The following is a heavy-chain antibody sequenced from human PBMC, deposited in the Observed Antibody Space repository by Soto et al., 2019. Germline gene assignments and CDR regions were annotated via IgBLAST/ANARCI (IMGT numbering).Heavy chain of an antibody. V-gene: IGHV1-46*01. Sequence: ASVKVSCKASGYTFTSYYMHWVRQAPGQGLEWMGIINPSGGSTSYAQKFQGRVTMTRDTSTSTVYMELSSLRSEDTAVYYCARDPYYYDSSGYSTPFDYWGQGTLVTVLL. J-gene: IGHJ4*02. CDR2: INPSGGST. CDR1: GYTFTSYY. D-gene: IGHD3-22*01. CDR3: ARDPYYYDSSGYSTPFDY.